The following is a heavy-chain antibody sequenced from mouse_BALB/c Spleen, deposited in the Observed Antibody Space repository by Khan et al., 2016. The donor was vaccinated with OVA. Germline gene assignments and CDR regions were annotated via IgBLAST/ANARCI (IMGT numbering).Heavy chain of an antibody. CDR1: GYTFTSYW. J-gene: IGHJ4*01. CDR2: IAPGSGSD. CDR3: ARSNYDGCGLYAMDY. V-gene: IGHV1S41*01. Sequence: DLVKPGASVKLSCKASGYTFTSYWINWIKQRPGQGLEWIGRIAPGSGSDYYNDMFKGKATLTIDTSSSTAYIQVRSLSSEDSTVYFCARSNYDGCGLYAMDYWGQGTSVTVSS. D-gene: IGHD2-3*01.